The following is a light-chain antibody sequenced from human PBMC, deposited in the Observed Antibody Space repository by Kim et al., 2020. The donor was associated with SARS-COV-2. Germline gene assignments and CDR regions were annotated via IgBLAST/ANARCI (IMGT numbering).Light chain of an antibody. Sequence: ASVGDRVTITCRASQYISSYLSWYQQKPGKAPILLLYGASILQSGVPSRFSGSESGTDFTLTINSLQPEDFATYYCQQTYSTPRTFGQGTKVEIK. CDR1: QYISSY. J-gene: IGKJ1*01. V-gene: IGKV1-39*01. CDR3: QQTYSTPRT. CDR2: GAS.